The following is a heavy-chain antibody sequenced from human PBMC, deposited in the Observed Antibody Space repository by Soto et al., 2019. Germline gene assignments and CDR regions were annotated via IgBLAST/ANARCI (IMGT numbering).Heavy chain of an antibody. CDR1: GYSFTTYY. CDR2: INPSGGST. V-gene: IGHV1-46*01. Sequence: ASVKVSCKASGYSFTTYYMHWVRQAPGQGLEWMGIINPSGGSTSYAQKFQGRVTMTRDTSTSTVYMELSSLRSEDTAVYYCASNSEYSISWLDYFAYWGQGTLVTVSS. D-gene: IGHD6-13*01. CDR3: ASNSEYSISWLDYFAY. J-gene: IGHJ4*02.